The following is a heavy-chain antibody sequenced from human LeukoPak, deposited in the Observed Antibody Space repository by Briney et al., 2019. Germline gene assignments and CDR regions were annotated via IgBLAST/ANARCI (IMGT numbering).Heavy chain of an antibody. CDR2: ISSSSSYI. Sequence: PGGSLRLSCAASGFTFSSYSMNWVRQAPGKGLEWVSSISSSSSYIYYADSVKGRFTISRDNAKNSLYLQMNSLRAEDTAVYYCARDMGDYDILTGYYTNWFDPWGQGTLVTVSS. J-gene: IGHJ5*02. V-gene: IGHV3-21*01. CDR3: ARDMGDYDILTGYYTNWFDP. D-gene: IGHD3-9*01. CDR1: GFTFSSYS.